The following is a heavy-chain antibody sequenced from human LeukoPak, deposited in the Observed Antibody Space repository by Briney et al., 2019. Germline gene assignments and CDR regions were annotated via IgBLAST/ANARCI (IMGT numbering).Heavy chain of an antibody. CDR1: GGSISSYY. V-gene: IGHV4-59*01. Sequence: PSETLSLTCTVSGGSISSYYWSWIRQPPGKGLEWIGYIYYSGSTNYNPSLKSRVTISVDTSKNQFSLKLSSVTAADTAVCYCARGPTTMVRGVIMGVDPWGQGTLVTVSS. J-gene: IGHJ5*02. CDR2: IYYSGST. CDR3: ARGPTTMVRGVIMGVDP. D-gene: IGHD3-10*01.